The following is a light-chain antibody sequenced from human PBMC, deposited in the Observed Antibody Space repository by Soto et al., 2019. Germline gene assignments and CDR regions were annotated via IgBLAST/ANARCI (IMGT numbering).Light chain of an antibody. J-gene: IGLJ2*01. CDR1: SSDVGGYNY. CDR3: QPYDSDFVV. Sequence: QSALTQPRSVSGSPGQSVTISCTGTSSDVGGYNYVSWYQQHPGKAPKLMIYDVSKRPSGVPDRFSGSKSGNTASLTISGLQAEDEADYYCQPYDSDFVVFGGGTKLTVL. V-gene: IGLV2-11*01. CDR2: DVS.